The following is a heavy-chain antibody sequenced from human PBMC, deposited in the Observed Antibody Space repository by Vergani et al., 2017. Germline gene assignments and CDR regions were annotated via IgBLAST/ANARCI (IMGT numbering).Heavy chain of an antibody. V-gene: IGHV3-33*01. Sequence: QVQLVESGGGVVQPGRSLRLSCAASGFTFTSYGMHWVRQAPGKGLEWVAVIWYDGSKKYYTDSVKGRFTISRDNSKNTLYLQMNSLRAEDTAVYYCARDRVVATITYYFDYWGQGTLVTVSS. CDR3: ARDRVVATITYYFDY. D-gene: IGHD5-12*01. J-gene: IGHJ4*02. CDR1: GFTFTSYG. CDR2: IWYDGSKK.